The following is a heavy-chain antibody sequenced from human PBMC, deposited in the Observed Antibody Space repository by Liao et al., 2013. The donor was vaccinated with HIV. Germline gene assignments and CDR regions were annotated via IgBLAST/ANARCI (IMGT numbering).Heavy chain of an antibody. V-gene: IGHV4-39*07. Sequence: QLQLQESGPGLVKPSETLSLTCTVSGGSISSSSYYWGWIRQPPGKGLEWIGSIYYSGSTYYNPSLKSRVTISVDTSKNQFSLKLSSVTAADTAVYYCATVGYYDFWSGYYNPGYWGQGTLVTVSS. CDR3: ATVGYYDFWSGYYNPGY. CDR1: GGSISSSSYY. J-gene: IGHJ4*02. D-gene: IGHD3-3*01. CDR2: IYYSGST.